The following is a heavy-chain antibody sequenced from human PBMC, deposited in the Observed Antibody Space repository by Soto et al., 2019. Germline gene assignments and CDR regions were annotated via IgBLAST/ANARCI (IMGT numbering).Heavy chain of an antibody. D-gene: IGHD3-22*01. Sequence: SETLSLTCTVSGGSISSGGYYWNWIRQHPGKGLEWIGYTYYSGNTYYNPSLKSRVTMSVDTSKNQFSLRLSSVTAADTAVYYCARDPHYPDCSCYDVSSGIFASWGQGILVTVSS. V-gene: IGHV4-31*03. CDR2: TYYSGNT. J-gene: IGHJ4*02. CDR1: GGSISSGGYY. CDR3: ARDPHYPDCSCYDVSSGIFAS.